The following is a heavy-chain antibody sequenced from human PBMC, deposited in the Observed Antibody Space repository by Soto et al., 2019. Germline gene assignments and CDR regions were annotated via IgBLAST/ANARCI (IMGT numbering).Heavy chain of an antibody. Sequence: GASVKVSCKASGYTFTSYGISWVRQAPGQGLEWMGWINPEDGKTNYAQKFQGRVTMTEDTSTDTAYMELSSLRSEDTAVYYCATDWSYSGSYRGFVYWGQGTLVTVSS. D-gene: IGHD1-26*01. V-gene: IGHV1-18*01. CDR1: GYTFTSYG. J-gene: IGHJ4*02. CDR2: INPEDGKT. CDR3: ATDWSYSGSYRGFVY.